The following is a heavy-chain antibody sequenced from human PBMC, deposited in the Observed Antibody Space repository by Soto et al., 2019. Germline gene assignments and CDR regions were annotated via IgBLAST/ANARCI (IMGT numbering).Heavy chain of an antibody. CDR1: GFAFSTYS. CDR3: ARGVDRRDMVATTYYFDY. CDR2: ISFSSTTI. Sequence: QLVESGGGLVQPGGSLRLSCAASGFAFSTYSMNWVRQAPGKGLEWVSYISFSSTTIFYADSVRGRFTISRDNAKNSLYLQMNTLRDEDTAVYYCARGVDRRDMVATTYYFDYWGQGTLVTVSS. D-gene: IGHD5-12*01. J-gene: IGHJ4*02. V-gene: IGHV3-48*02.